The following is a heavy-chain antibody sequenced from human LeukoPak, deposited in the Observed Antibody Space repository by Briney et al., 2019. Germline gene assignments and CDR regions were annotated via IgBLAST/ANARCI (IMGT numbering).Heavy chain of an antibody. CDR1: GGSFSGYY. CDR2: INHSGST. V-gene: IGHV4-34*01. Sequence: SETLSLTCAVYGGSFSGYYWSWIRQPPGKGLEWIGEINHSGSTNYSPSLRSRVTISVDTSKNQFSLKLSSVTAADTAVYYCAREDVSLGIINYWGQGTLVTVSS. CDR3: AREDVSLGIINY. D-gene: IGHD3-10*01. J-gene: IGHJ4*02.